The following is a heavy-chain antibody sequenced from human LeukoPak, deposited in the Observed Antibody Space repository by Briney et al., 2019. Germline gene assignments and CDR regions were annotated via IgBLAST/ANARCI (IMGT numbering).Heavy chain of an antibody. J-gene: IGHJ3*02. D-gene: IGHD3-10*01. V-gene: IGHV3-53*01. CDR2: IYSGGST. Sequence: GGSLRLSCAASGFTFSSYGMSWVRQAPGKGLEWVSLIYSGGSTYYADSVRGRFTISRDNSKNTLYLQMNSLRAEDTAVYYCASQYGSGSYSYDAFDIWGQGTMVTVSS. CDR3: ASQYGSGSYSYDAFDI. CDR1: GFTFSSYG.